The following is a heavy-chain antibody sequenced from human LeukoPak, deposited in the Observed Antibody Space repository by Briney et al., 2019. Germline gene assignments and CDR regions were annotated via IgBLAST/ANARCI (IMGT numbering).Heavy chain of an antibody. CDR2: ISSSGST. CDR3: ARERGIAVAALTLPLGFDI. J-gene: IGHJ3*02. D-gene: IGHD6-19*01. V-gene: IGHV4-4*07. CDR1: GGSISSYY. Sequence: PSETLSLTCTVSGGSISSYYWSWIRQPAGKGLEWIGRISSSGSTNYNPSLKSRVTISVDTSKNQFSLKLSSVTAADTAVDYCARERGIAVAALTLPLGFDIWGQGTMVTVSS.